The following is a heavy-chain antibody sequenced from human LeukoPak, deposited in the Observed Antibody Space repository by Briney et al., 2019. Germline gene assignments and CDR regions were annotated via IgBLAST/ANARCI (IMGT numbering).Heavy chain of an antibody. CDR1: GFTFSSYI. Sequence: GGSLRLSCAASGFTFSSYIMNWVRQAPGKGLEWVSSISSSSSYIYYADSVKGRFTISRDNAKNSLYLQMNSLRAEDTAVYYCARDNDSSGYYYVDYWGQGTLVTVSS. J-gene: IGHJ4*02. CDR3: ARDNDSSGYYYVDY. CDR2: ISSSSSYI. V-gene: IGHV3-21*01. D-gene: IGHD3-22*01.